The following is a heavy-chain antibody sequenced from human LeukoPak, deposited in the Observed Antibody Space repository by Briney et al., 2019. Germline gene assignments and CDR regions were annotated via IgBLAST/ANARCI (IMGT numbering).Heavy chain of an antibody. CDR1: GLSFTNAW. CDR3: STWYGGTRDF. D-gene: IGHD1-26*01. J-gene: IGHJ4*02. Sequence: GGSLRLSCEASGLSFTNAWLSWVRQAPGKGLEWVARIKGKPDGGTTDYAAPVKGRFTISRDDSKNTLYLQMNSLETEDTAVFYCSTWYGGTRDFWGQGTLVTVSS. CDR2: IKGKPDGGTT. V-gene: IGHV3-15*01.